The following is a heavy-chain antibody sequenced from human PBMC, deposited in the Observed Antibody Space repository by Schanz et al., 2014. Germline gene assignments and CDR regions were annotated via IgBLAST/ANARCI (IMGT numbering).Heavy chain of an antibody. CDR2: IWYDGSNK. CDR3: AKGMGYCSGGTCYDYYYYGLDV. Sequence: VQLVESGGGFVQPGGSLGLSCVVSGFTVSSDHMSWVRQAPGKGLEWVAFIWYDGSNKYYADSVKGRFTISRDNSKNTLYLQMNSLSADDTAVFYCAKGMGYCSGGTCYDYYYYGLDVWGQGTTVTVSS. V-gene: IGHV3-30*02. J-gene: IGHJ6*02. D-gene: IGHD2-15*01. CDR1: GFTVSSDH.